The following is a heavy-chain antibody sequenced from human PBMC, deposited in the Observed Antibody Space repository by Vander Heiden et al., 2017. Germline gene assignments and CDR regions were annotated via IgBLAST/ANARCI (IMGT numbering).Heavy chain of an antibody. D-gene: IGHD6-19*01. CDR3: ARARAVAGNAFDY. CDR2: IYSGGST. Sequence: EVQLVESGGGLIQPGGSLRLSCAASGFTVSSNYMSWVRQAPGKGLEWVSVIYSGGSTYYADAVKGRFTISRDNSKNTLYLQMNSLRAEDTAVYYCARARAVAGNAFDYWGQGTLVTVSS. J-gene: IGHJ4*02. CDR1: GFTVSSNY. V-gene: IGHV3-53*01.